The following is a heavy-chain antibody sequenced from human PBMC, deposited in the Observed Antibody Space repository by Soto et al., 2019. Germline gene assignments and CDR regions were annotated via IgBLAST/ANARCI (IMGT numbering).Heavy chain of an antibody. D-gene: IGHD3-10*01. Sequence: QVQLEESGGGLVKPGGSLRLSCAASGFTFSAVYMSWIRQAPNKGLEYISYISSSGTSANYADSVKGRFTISRDNAKNSLYLQTNSLRAAYPAVYYCARDRGAATGQYFDYWGQGALVTVSS. J-gene: IGHJ4*02. CDR3: ARDRGAATGQYFDY. V-gene: IGHV3-11*05. CDR2: ISSSGTSA. CDR1: GFTFSAVY.